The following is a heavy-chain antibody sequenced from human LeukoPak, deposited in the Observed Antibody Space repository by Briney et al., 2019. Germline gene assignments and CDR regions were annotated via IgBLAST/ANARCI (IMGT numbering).Heavy chain of an antibody. CDR1: GGSFSGYY. Sequence: SKTLSLTCAVYGGSFSGYYWSWIRQPPGKGLEWIGEINHSGSTNYNPSLKSRVTISVDTSKNQFSLKLSSVTAADTAVYYCARVTSYSSSWREYFQHWGQGTLVTVSS. D-gene: IGHD6-13*01. CDR2: INHSGST. V-gene: IGHV4-34*01. CDR3: ARVTSYSSSWREYFQH. J-gene: IGHJ1*01.